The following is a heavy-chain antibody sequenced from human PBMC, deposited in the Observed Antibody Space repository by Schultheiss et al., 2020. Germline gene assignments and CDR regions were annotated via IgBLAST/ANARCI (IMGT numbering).Heavy chain of an antibody. CDR1: GFTFSTYW. V-gene: IGHV3-7*01. CDR3: AKVSIAARQTFDY. CDR2: IKQDGSEK. D-gene: IGHD6-6*01. J-gene: IGHJ4*02. Sequence: GGSLRLSCAASGFTFSTYWMSWVRQAPGKGLEWVANIKQDGSEKYYVDSVKGRFTISRDNAKNTLYLQMNSLRAEDTAVYYCAKVSIAARQTFDYWGQGTLVTVSS.